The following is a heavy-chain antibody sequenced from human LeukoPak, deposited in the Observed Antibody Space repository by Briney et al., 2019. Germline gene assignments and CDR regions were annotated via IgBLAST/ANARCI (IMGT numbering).Heavy chain of an antibody. D-gene: IGHD3-22*01. CDR3: AKDLRRHYYDSSGYHYFDY. J-gene: IGHJ4*02. Sequence: GSLRLSCAASGFTFSSYGMHWVRQAPGKGLEWVAVISYDGSNKYYADSVKGRFTISRDNSKNTLYLQMNSLRAEDTAVYYCAKDLRRHYYDSSGYHYFDYWGQGTLVTVSS. V-gene: IGHV3-30*18. CDR1: GFTFSSYG. CDR2: ISYDGSNK.